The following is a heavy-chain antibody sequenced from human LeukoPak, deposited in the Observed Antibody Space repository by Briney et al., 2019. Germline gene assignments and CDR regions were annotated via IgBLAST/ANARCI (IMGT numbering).Heavy chain of an antibody. Sequence: ASVKVSCRASGYTFTSYGISWVRQAPGQGLEWMGWISAYNGNTNYAQKLQGRVTMTTDTSTSTAYMELRSLRSDDTAVYYCAREIKYGGRYNWFDPWGQGTLVTVSS. CDR1: GYTFTSYG. CDR2: ISAYNGNT. D-gene: IGHD4-23*01. V-gene: IGHV1-18*01. J-gene: IGHJ5*02. CDR3: AREIKYGGRYNWFDP.